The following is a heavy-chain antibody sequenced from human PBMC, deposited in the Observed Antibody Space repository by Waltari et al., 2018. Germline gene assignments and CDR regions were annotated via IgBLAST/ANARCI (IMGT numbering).Heavy chain of an antibody. CDR3: ARWGSSSSGGIYYYYMDV. CDR2: IGTAGDT. D-gene: IGHD6-13*01. Sequence: EVQLVESGGGLVQPGGSLRLSCAASGFTFSSYDMHWVPQATGKGLEWVSAIGTAGDTYYPGSVKGRFTISRENAKNSLYLQMNSLRAGDTAVYYCARWGSSSSGGIYYYYMDVWGKGTTVTVSS. CDR1: GFTFSSYD. V-gene: IGHV3-13*01. J-gene: IGHJ6*03.